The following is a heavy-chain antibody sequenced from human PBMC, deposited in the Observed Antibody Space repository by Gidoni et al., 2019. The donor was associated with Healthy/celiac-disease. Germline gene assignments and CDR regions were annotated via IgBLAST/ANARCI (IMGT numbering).Heavy chain of an antibody. CDR2: IDWDDDK. CDR1: WFSLSTSGMR. Sequence: QVTFTDSGPALLKPTQTLTLTFTFSWFSLSTSGMRVSWIRQPPGKALEWLARIDWDDDKFYSTSLKTRLTISNETSKNQVVLTRNNMDPVDTATYYCARNRSTGKTVGWFDPWGQGNLVTVSS. V-gene: IGHV2-70*04. D-gene: IGHD1-26*01. CDR3: ARNRSTGKTVGWFDP. J-gene: IGHJ5*02.